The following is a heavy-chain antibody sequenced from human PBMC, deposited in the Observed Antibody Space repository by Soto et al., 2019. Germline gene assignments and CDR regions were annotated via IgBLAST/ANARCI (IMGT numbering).Heavy chain of an antibody. Sequence: EVHLVESGGGLVQPGGSLRLSCAASGFTYSSSSMNWVRQAPRKGLEWVAYISSSSSTIYYADSVKGRFTISRDNAKNSLYLQMNSLRAEDTAVYYCASGSYLNWFDPWGQGTLATVSS. CDR1: GFTYSSSS. CDR2: ISSSSSTI. V-gene: IGHV3-48*01. CDR3: ASGSYLNWFDP. J-gene: IGHJ5*02. D-gene: IGHD1-26*01.